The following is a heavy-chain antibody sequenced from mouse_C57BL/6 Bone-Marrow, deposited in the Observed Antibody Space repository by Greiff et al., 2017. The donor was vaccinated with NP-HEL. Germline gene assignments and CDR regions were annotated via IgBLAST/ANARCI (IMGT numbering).Heavy chain of an antibody. CDR2: IYPGSGNT. V-gene: IGHV1-66*01. J-gene: IGHJ2*01. CDR3: ALRQLRFYFDY. D-gene: IGHD3-2*02. CDR1: GYSFTSYY. Sequence: QVQLQQSGPELVKPGASVKISCKASGYSFTSYYIHWVKQRPGQGLAWIGWIYPGSGNTKYNEKFKGKATLTADTSSSTAYMQLSSLTSEDSAVYYCALRQLRFYFDYWGQGTTLTVSS.